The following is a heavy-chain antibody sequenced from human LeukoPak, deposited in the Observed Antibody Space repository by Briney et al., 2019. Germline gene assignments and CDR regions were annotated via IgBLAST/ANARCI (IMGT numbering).Heavy chain of an antibody. Sequence: SETLSLTCTVSGGSISSGYYYWSWIRQHPGKGLEWIGYIFYSGNTYYNPSLKSRVTISADSSKNQFSLKVNSVTAADTAVYYCARGSITGTTSDYWGQGTLVTASS. CDR1: GGSISSGYYY. D-gene: IGHD1-7*01. CDR3: ARGSITGTTSDY. J-gene: IGHJ4*02. V-gene: IGHV4-31*03. CDR2: IFYSGNT.